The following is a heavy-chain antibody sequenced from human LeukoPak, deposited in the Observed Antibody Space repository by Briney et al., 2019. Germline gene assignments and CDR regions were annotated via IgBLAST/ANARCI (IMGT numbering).Heavy chain of an antibody. D-gene: IGHD3-9*01. CDR2: MNPNSGNT. CDR1: GYTFTSYD. Sequence: ASVKVSCKASGYTFTSYDINWVRQATGQGLEWMGWMNPNSGNTGYAQKFQGRVTMTRNTSISTAYMELSSLRSEDTAVYYCARGGVQTHYDILTGYYPYYFDYWGQGTLVTVSS. V-gene: IGHV1-8*01. J-gene: IGHJ4*02. CDR3: ARGGVQTHYDILTGYYPYYFDY.